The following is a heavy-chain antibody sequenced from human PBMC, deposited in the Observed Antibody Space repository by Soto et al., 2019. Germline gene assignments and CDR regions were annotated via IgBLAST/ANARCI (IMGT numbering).Heavy chain of an antibody. CDR1: GFSLNSGGVG. Sequence: ITLKESGHTLVKPTQTLTLTSTFSGFSLNSGGVGVGWVRQPRGKAMEWLALIYWDDDERYRPSLRSRLNITKDTINNQVVLTMTNMDPEDTATYYCVRNWRYYGGDYYYGMDAWGQGTTVTVSS. J-gene: IGHJ6*02. V-gene: IGHV2-5*02. CDR2: IYWDDDE. D-gene: IGHD3-10*01. CDR3: VRNWRYYGGDYYYGMDA.